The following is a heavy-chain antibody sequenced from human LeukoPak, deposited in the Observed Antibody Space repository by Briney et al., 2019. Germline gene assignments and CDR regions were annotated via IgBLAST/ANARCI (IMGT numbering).Heavy chain of an antibody. J-gene: IGHJ4*02. D-gene: IGHD3-10*01. V-gene: IGHV1-2*02. CDR1: GFTFTDHY. CDR2: INPNSGDT. Sequence: ASVTVSCKASGFTFTDHYMHWVRQAPGQGLEWMGWINPNSGDTHYAQKFQGRVTMAADTSISTAYMELSSLRSDDTAVYYCARARLGVTGSYFFDYWGQGTLVTVSS. CDR3: ARARLGVTGSYFFDY.